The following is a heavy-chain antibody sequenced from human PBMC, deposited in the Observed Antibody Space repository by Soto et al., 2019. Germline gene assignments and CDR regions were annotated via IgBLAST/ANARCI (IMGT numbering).Heavy chain of an antibody. J-gene: IGHJ4*02. D-gene: IGHD3-22*01. CDR3: ARGRYYYDSSGYYYDY. CDR1: GYTFTGNY. V-gene: IGHV1-2*02. CDR2: INPRNGAT. Sequence: ASVKVSCKASGYTFTGNYMHWVRQAPGQGLEWMGWINPRNGATKYAQNFQGRVTLTWDTSITTAYMDLSRLRSDDTAVYYCARGRYYYDSSGYYYDYWGQGTLVTVSS.